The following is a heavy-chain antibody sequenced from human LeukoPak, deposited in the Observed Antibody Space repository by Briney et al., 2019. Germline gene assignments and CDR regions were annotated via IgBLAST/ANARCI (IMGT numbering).Heavy chain of an antibody. CDR3: ARDASAMALFY. CDR2: MYYSATT. V-gene: IGHV4-39*07. CDR1: GDSISSSHYY. D-gene: IGHD5-18*01. Sequence: SETLSLTRTVSGDSISSSHYYWGWIRQPPGKGLEWIGSMYYSATTYYNPSLKSRATISLDTSKNQFYLKLSSVTAADTAVYYCARDASAMALFYWGQGTLVTVSS. J-gene: IGHJ4*02.